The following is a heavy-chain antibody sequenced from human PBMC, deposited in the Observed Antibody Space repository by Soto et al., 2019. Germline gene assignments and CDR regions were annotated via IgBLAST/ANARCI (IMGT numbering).Heavy chain of an antibody. CDR3: ARGRLIYYYDSSAYYYDVDF. CDR2: IIPTFRST. CDR1: GGTFSNYG. Sequence: GASVKVSCKASGGTFSNYGISWVRQAPGQGLEWMGGIIPTFRSTKYAQKFQGRVTITADESTSTAYMELSSLRSEDTAVYYCARGRLIYYYDSSAYYYDVDFWGQGTMVTVSS. D-gene: IGHD3-22*01. V-gene: IGHV1-69*13. J-gene: IGHJ3*01.